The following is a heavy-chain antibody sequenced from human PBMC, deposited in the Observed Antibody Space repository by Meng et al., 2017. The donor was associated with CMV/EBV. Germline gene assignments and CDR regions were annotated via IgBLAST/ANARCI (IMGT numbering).Heavy chain of an antibody. J-gene: IGHJ6*02. V-gene: IGHV4/OR15-8*01. Sequence: ESLKISCAASGFTFSSYAMHWVRQAPGKGLEWIGEIYHSGSTNYNPSLRSRVTISVDKSKNQFSLKLSSVTAADTAVYYCARPHTYYYESSGYSHYYYYAMDVWGQGTTVTVSS. CDR3: ARPHTYYYESSGYSHYYYYAMDV. D-gene: IGHD3-22*01. CDR1: GFTFSSYA. CDR2: IYHSGST.